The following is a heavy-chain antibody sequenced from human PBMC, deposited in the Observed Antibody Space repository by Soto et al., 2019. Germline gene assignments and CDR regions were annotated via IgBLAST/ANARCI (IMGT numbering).Heavy chain of an antibody. Sequence: GGSLRLSCAASGFTFSTYGMHWVRQAPGKGLEWVAVISYDGSNKYYADSVKGRFTISRDNSKNTLYLQMNSLRAEDTAVFYCAKDTYYDFWSGYYYYYGMDVWGQGTTVTVSS. J-gene: IGHJ6*02. V-gene: IGHV3-30*18. D-gene: IGHD3-3*01. CDR2: ISYDGSNK. CDR3: AKDTYYDFWSGYYYYYGMDV. CDR1: GFTFSTYG.